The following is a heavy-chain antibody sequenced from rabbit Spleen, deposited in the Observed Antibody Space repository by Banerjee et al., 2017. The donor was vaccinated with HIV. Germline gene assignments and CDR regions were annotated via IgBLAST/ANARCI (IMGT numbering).Heavy chain of an antibody. CDR2: INTATGKP. Sequence: QEQLVESGGGLVQPEGSLTLTCTASGFSFSNKAVMCWVRQAPGKGLEWIACINTATGKPVYATWAKGRFTISTTSSTTVTLQMTSLTAADTATYFCARDLAGAIGWNFYLWGPGTLVTVS. CDR1: GFSFSNKAV. D-gene: IGHD4-1*01. CDR3: ARDLAGAIGWNFYL. V-gene: IGHV1S45*01. J-gene: IGHJ4*01.